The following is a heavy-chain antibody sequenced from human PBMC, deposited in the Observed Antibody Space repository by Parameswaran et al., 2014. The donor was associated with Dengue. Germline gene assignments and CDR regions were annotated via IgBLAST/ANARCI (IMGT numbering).Heavy chain of an antibody. J-gene: IGHJ4*02. D-gene: IGHD1-1*01. CDR2: ISYDGSTK. Sequence: VRQAPGKGLEWVSVISYDGSTKNYADSVKGRFTISRDDSKNTLYLQMNSLRPEDTAVYYCGRWNEGVDYWGQGTLVTVSS. V-gene: IGHV3-30*04. CDR3: GRWNEGVDY.